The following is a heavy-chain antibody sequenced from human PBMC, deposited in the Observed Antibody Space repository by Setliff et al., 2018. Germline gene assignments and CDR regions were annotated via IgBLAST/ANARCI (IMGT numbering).Heavy chain of an antibody. V-gene: IGHV1-69*06. CDR3: ARARRYGDYGLQSVDY. J-gene: IGHJ4*02. Sequence: GASVKVSCKASGGTFSSYAISWVRQAPGQGLEWMGGIIPIFGTANDAQKFQGRVTITADTSISTAYKALSRLRSDDTAVYYCARARRYGDYGLQSVDYWGQGTLVTVSS. CDR2: IIPIFGTA. CDR1: GGTFSSYA. D-gene: IGHD4-17*01.